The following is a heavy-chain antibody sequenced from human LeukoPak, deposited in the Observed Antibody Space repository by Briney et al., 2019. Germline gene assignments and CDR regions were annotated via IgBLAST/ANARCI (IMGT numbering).Heavy chain of an antibody. D-gene: IGHD6-19*01. J-gene: IGHJ4*02. CDR1: GFTFDDYA. V-gene: IGHV3-9*01. Sequence: QPGRSLRLSCAASGFTFDDYAMHWVRQAPGKGLEWVSGISWNSGSIGYADSVKGRFTISRDNAKNSLYLQMNSLRAEDTALYYCAEDSTAVAGPFDYWGQGTLVTVSS. CDR2: ISWNSGSI. CDR3: AEDSTAVAGPFDY.